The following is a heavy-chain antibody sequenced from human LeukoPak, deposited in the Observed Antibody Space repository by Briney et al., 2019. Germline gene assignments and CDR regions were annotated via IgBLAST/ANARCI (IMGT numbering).Heavy chain of an antibody. J-gene: IGHJ4*02. CDR1: GFTFDDYG. CDR3: AKEPESSGFDY. V-gene: IGHV3-30*18. Sequence: GGSLRLSCAASGFTFDDYGMSWVRQAPGKGLEWVAVISYDGSNKYYADSVKGRFTISRDNSKNTLYLQMNSLRAEDTAVYYCAKEPESSGFDYWGQGTLVTVSS. CDR2: ISYDGSNK. D-gene: IGHD6-19*01.